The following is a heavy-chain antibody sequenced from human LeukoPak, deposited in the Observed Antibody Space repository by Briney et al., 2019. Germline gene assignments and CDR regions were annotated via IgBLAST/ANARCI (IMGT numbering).Heavy chain of an antibody. D-gene: IGHD6-19*01. V-gene: IGHV4-38-2*01. CDR3: ARVIGGWTKAPFVY. Sequence: PSETLSLTCAVSGYSISSGYYWGWIRQPPGKGLEWIGTIYHSGSTYYNPSLKSRVTISVDTSKNQFSLKLNSVTAADTAVYYCARVIGGWTKAPFVYWGQGTLVTVSS. CDR2: IYHSGST. J-gene: IGHJ4*02. CDR1: GYSISSGYY.